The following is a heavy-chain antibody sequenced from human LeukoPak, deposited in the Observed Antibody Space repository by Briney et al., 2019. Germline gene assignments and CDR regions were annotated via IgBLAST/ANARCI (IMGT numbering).Heavy chain of an antibody. V-gene: IGHV3-21*01. D-gene: IGHD2-2*02. J-gene: IGHJ5*02. CDR3: ARTHCSSTSCYSHNWFDP. Sequence: GGSLRLSCAASGFTFTNYAMTWVRLAPGKGLEWVSSISSSSSYIYYADSVKGRFTISRDNAKNSLYLQMNSLRAEDTAVYYCARTHCSSTSCYSHNWFDPWGQGTLVTVSS. CDR1: GFTFTNYA. CDR2: ISSSSSYI.